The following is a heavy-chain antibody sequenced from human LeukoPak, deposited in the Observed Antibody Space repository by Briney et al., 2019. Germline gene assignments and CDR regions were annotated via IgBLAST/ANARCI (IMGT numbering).Heavy chain of an antibody. Sequence: SETLSXTXXXXXXXISSSSYYWGWIRQPPGKGLEWIGSIYYSGSTYYNPSLKSRVTISVDTSKNQFSLKLSSVTAADTAVYYCVRQFCSSTSCYADKVDYWGQGTLVTVSS. J-gene: IGHJ4*02. CDR2: IYYSGST. V-gene: IGHV4-39*01. CDR3: VRQFCSSTSCYADKVDY. D-gene: IGHD2-2*01. CDR1: XXXISSSSYY.